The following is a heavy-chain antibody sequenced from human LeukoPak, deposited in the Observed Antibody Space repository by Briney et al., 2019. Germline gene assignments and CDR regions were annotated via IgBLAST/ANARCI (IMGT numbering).Heavy chain of an antibody. J-gene: IGHJ2*01. V-gene: IGHV4-59*03. CDR3: ATIRDTAHRYWYFDL. CDR1: GDSISSYY. D-gene: IGHD5-18*01. CDR2: MYYSGST. Sequence: SETLSLTCTVSGDSISSYYWSWIRQPPGKGLEWIGYMYYSGSTSYNPSLKSRVTMSVDTSKNQFSLKLSSVTAADTAVYYCATIRDTAHRYWYFDLWGRGTLVIVSS.